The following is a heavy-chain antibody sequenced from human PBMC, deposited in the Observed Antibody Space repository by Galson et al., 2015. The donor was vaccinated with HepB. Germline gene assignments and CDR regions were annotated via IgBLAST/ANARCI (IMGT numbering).Heavy chain of an antibody. Sequence: SLRLSCAASGFTFSNYAMSWVRQAPGKGLEWVSTISGSGGNTYYADSVKGRFTISRDNSKNTLYLQMSSLRAVDTAVYYCAKSRSQWLRPYCFDYWGQGTLVPVSS. J-gene: IGHJ4*02. CDR1: GFTFSNYA. V-gene: IGHV3-23*01. CDR3: AKSRSQWLRPYCFDY. D-gene: IGHD5-12*01. CDR2: ISGSGGNT.